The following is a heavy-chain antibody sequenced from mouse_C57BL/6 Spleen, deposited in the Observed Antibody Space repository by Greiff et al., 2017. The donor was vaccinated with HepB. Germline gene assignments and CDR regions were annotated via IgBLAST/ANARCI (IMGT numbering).Heavy chain of an antibody. CDR2: FYPGSGSI. V-gene: IGHV1-62-2*01. CDR3: ARHEGPYYYGSSAWFAY. Sequence: QVQLKQSGAELVKPGASVKLSCKASGYTFTEYTIHWVKQRSGQGLEWIGWFYPGSGSIKYNEKFKDKATLTADKSSSTVYMELSRLTSEDSAVYFWARHEGPYYYGSSAWFAYWGQGTLVTVSA. J-gene: IGHJ3*01. CDR1: GYTFTEYT. D-gene: IGHD1-1*01.